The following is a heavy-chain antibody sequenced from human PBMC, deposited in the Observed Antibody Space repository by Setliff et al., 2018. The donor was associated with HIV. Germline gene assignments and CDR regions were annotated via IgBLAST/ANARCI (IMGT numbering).Heavy chain of an antibody. CDR3: AKPLTQWGVSPYHYAVDV. J-gene: IGHJ6*02. Sequence: GGSLRLSCVASGFALTSNYISWVRQAPGKGLEWVSVIYEGGLTYYADSVKGRFTISTDNSKNTLYLQMNSLRAEDTAVYYCAKPLTQWGVSPYHYAVDVWGQGTTVTVSS. CDR1: GFALTSNY. CDR2: IYEGGLT. D-gene: IGHD1-26*01. V-gene: IGHV3-53*01.